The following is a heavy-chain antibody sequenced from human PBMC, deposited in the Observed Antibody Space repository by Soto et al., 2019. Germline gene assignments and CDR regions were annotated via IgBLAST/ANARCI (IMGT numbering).Heavy chain of an antibody. J-gene: IGHJ4*02. V-gene: IGHV3-49*03. Sequence: EVQLVESGGGLVQPGRSLRLSCTASGFTFGDYAMSWFRQAPGKGLEWVGFIRSKAYGGTTEYAASVKGRFTISRDYSKSIAYLQMNSLKTEDTAVYYCTRAGGSTHYWGQGTLVTVSS. D-gene: IGHD2-2*01. CDR1: GFTFGDYA. CDR3: TRAGGSTHY. CDR2: IRSKAYGGTT.